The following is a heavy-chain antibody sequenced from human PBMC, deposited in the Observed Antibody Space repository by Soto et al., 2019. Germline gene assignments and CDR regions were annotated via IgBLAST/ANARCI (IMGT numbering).Heavy chain of an antibody. J-gene: IGHJ3*02. CDR3: ARDLSGVGI. CDR2: ISYDGSNK. Sequence: QVQLVESGGGVVQPGRSLRLSCAASALTFSSYTMHWVRQAPGKGLEWVAVISYDGSNKYYADSVKGRFTISRDNSKNTLYLQMNSLRAEDTAVYYCARDLSGVGIWGQGTMVTVSS. CDR1: ALTFSSYT. D-gene: IGHD7-27*01. V-gene: IGHV3-30-3*01.